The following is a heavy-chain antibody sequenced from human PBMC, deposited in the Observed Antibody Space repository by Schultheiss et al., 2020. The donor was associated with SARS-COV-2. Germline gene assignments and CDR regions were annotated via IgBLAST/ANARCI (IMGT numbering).Heavy chain of an antibody. V-gene: IGHV1-2*02. CDR3: ARMEATSYYYYYGMDV. CDR2: VSPGNGDR. J-gene: IGHJ6*02. Sequence: ASVKVSCKASGYTFTGYYMHWVRQAPGQGLEWMGWVSPGNGDRKYTQKFQDRVTMTIEASITTVYMEVTGLTSDDTAIYYCARMEATSYYYYYGMDVWGQGTTVTVSS. CDR1: GYTFTGYY. D-gene: IGHD5-12*01.